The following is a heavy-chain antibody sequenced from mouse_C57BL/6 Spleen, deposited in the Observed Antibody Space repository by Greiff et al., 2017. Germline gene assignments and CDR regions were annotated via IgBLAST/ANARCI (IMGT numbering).Heavy chain of an antibody. CDR2: ISDGGSYT. J-gene: IGHJ2*01. CDR3: AREYYYGSSRDYFDY. D-gene: IGHD1-1*01. CDR1: GFTFSSYA. V-gene: IGHV5-4*01. Sequence: EVKLVESGGGLVKPGGSLKLSCAASGFTFSSYAMSWVRQTPEKRLEWVATISDGGSYTYYPDNVKGRFTISRDNAKNNLYLQRSHLKSEDTAMYYCAREYYYGSSRDYFDYWGQGTTLTVSS.